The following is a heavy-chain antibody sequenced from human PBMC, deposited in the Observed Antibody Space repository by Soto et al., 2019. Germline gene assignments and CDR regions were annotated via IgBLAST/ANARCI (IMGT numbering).Heavy chain of an antibody. Sequence: EMQLLESGGGLVQPGGSLRLSCVASGFPFSSYAMSWVRQTPGKGLEWVSGISGSGGRTYYADSVKGRFTISRDNSKNTLSLQMHILGVEDTAVYFCAKGGYYSLFDIWGQGSMVTVSA. V-gene: IGHV3-23*01. CDR3: AKGGYYSLFDI. CDR1: GFPFSSYA. CDR2: ISGSGGRT. J-gene: IGHJ3*02. D-gene: IGHD3-16*01.